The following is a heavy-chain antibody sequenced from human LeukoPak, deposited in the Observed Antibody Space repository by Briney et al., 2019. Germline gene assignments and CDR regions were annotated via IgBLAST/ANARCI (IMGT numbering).Heavy chain of an antibody. J-gene: IGHJ4*02. V-gene: IGHV4-59*01. CDR3: AAEGSSGFDY. Sequence: PSETLSLTCTVSGASISNYYWSWIRQPPGKGLEWIGYIYYSGSTNYNPSLKSRVTISVDTSKNQFSLRLSSVTAADTAVYYCAAEGSSGFDYWGQGTLVTVSS. CDR1: GASISNYY. D-gene: IGHD6-19*01. CDR2: IYYSGST.